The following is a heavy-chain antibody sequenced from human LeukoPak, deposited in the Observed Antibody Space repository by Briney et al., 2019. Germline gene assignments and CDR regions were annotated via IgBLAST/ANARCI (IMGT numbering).Heavy chain of an antibody. Sequence: GGSLRLSCAASGFTFSNAWMSWARQAPGKGLEWVGRIKSKTDGGTTDYAAPVKGRFTISRDDSKNTLYLQMNSLKTEDTAVYYCTTDGGIGGSYYYYYYYYYMDVWGKGTTVTVSS. CDR3: TTDGGIGGSYYYYYYYYYMDV. CDR2: IKSKTDGGTT. CDR1: GFTFSNAW. V-gene: IGHV3-15*01. D-gene: IGHD1-26*01. J-gene: IGHJ6*03.